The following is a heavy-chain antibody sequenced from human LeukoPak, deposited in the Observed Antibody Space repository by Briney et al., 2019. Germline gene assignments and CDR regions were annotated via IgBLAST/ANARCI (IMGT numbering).Heavy chain of an antibody. V-gene: IGHV4-59*01. J-gene: IGHJ4*02. Sequence: PSETLSLTCTVSGGSISSYYWSWIRRPPGKGLEWIGYIYYSGSTNYNPSLKSRVTISVDTSKNQFSLKLSSVTAADTAVYYCARGGSSSGMYDYWGQGTLVTVSS. CDR3: ARGGSSSGMYDY. D-gene: IGHD6-6*01. CDR2: IYYSGST. CDR1: GGSISSYY.